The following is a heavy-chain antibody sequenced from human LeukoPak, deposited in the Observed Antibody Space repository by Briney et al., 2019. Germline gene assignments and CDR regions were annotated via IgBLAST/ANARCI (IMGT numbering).Heavy chain of an antibody. CDR3: AKCIQFSSWHYFPLDY. J-gene: IGHJ4*02. D-gene: IGHD6-13*01. Sequence: EPGGSLRLSCAASGFTFNNYAMSWVRQAPGKGLEWVSAISGSGGSTYYADSVKGRFTISRDNSKNTLYLQMNSLRAEDTAVYYCAKCIQFSSWHYFPLDYWGQGTLVTVSS. CDR1: GFTFNNYA. CDR2: ISGSGGST. V-gene: IGHV3-23*01.